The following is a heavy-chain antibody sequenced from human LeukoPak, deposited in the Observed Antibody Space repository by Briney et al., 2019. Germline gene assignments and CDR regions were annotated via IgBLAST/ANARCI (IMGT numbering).Heavy chain of an antibody. V-gene: IGHV3-30-3*01. CDR2: ISYDGSNT. CDR1: GFTFSNYA. CDR3: AKDGNYYDSSGFYYGMDV. J-gene: IGHJ6*02. D-gene: IGHD3-22*01. Sequence: GGSLRLSCAASGFTFSNYAMHWVRQAPGKGLEWVAVISYDGSNTYYADSVKGRFTISRDNSKITLYLQMNSLRAEGTAVYYCAKDGNYYDSSGFYYGMDVWGQGTTVTVSS.